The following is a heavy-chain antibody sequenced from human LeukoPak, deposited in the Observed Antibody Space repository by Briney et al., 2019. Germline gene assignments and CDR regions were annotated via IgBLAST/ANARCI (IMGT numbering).Heavy chain of an antibody. J-gene: IGHJ4*02. Sequence: GGSLRLSCAASGFTFSSYSMTWVRQAPGKGLEWVSSISSSSSYIYYADSVKGRFTISRDNSKNTLYLQMNSLRAEDTAVYYCAKPGGPFRLSYFDYWGQGTLVTVSS. V-gene: IGHV3-21*04. CDR2: ISSSSSYI. CDR3: AKPGGPFRLSYFDY. D-gene: IGHD1-14*01. CDR1: GFTFSSYS.